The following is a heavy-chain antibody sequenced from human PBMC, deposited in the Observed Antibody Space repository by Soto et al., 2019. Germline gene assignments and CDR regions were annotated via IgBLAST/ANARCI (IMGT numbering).Heavy chain of an antibody. CDR1: GFTFSSYA. CDR3: AKGQRGGGKKEGAYFDY. CDR2: ISGSGGST. J-gene: IGHJ4*02. Sequence: EVQLLESGGGLVQPGGSLRLSCAASGFTFSSYAMSWVRQAPGKGLEWVSAISGSGGSTYYADSVKGRFTISRDNSKNTLYLQMNSLRAEDTAVYYCAKGQRGGGKKEGAYFDYWGQGTLVTVSS. D-gene: IGHD2-15*01. V-gene: IGHV3-23*01.